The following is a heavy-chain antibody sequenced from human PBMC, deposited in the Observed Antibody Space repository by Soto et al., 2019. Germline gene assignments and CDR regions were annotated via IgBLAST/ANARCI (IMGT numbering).Heavy chain of an antibody. D-gene: IGHD6-13*01. Sequence: GGSLRLSCAASGFTVSSNYMSWVRQAPGKGLEWVSVIYSGGSTYYADSVKGRFTISRDNSKNTLYLQMNSLRAEDTAVYYCARDRWGSSSWYYFDYWGQGTLVTVSS. CDR2: IYSGGST. CDR3: ARDRWGSSSWYYFDY. CDR1: GFTVSSNY. V-gene: IGHV3-53*01. J-gene: IGHJ4*02.